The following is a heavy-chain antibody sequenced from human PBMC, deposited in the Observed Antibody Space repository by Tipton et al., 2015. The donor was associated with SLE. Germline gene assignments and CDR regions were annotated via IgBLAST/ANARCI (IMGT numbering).Heavy chain of an antibody. D-gene: IGHD6-19*01. J-gene: IGHJ3*02. V-gene: IGHV4-59*01. CDR3: ARDRGRGWPGAAFDI. CDR1: GDSISHYY. Sequence: TLSLTCTVSGDSISHYYWSWIRQPPGKGLEWVGYIFHSGSTNYKPSLKSRATTSLDTSRNQFSLRLTSVTAADTAVYFCARDRGRGWPGAAFDIWGQGTSVYVSS. CDR2: IFHSGST.